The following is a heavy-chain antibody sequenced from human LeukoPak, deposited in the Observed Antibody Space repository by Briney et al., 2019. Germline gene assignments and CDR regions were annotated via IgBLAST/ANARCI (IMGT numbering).Heavy chain of an antibody. CDR3: AREWQGYSSSRRGYYYYMDV. CDR2: ISSSGSTI. CDR1: GFTFSDYY. V-gene: IGHV3-11*04. J-gene: IGHJ6*03. D-gene: IGHD6-6*01. Sequence: GGSLRLSCAASGFTFSDYYMSWIRQAPGKGLEWVSYISSSGSTIYYADSVKGRFTISRDNAKNSLYLQMNSLRAEDTAVYYCAREWQGYSSSRRGYYYYMDVWGKGTTVTVSS.